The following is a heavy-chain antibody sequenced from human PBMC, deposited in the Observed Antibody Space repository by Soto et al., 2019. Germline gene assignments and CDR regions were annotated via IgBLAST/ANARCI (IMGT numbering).Heavy chain of an antibody. CDR1: GYTFTDCY. J-gene: IGHJ4*02. V-gene: IGHV1-2*02. Sequence: QVQLVQSGAEVKKPGPSVKVSCKASGYTFTDCYVHWVRQAPGQGLEWMGWINPKSGGTNIAQRFKGRVNMTRDMSISSVYMEMNRLKSDDTAVYYCVRGGLVSRARYYFDYWGQGTLVNVSS. CDR3: VRGGLVSRARYYFDY. CDR2: INPKSGGT. D-gene: IGHD6-19*01.